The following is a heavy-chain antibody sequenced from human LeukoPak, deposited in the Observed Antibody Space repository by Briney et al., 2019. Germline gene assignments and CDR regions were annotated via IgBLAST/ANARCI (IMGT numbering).Heavy chain of an antibody. D-gene: IGHD3-10*01. J-gene: IGHJ4*02. CDR1: GGSISSYY. CDR2: IHYIGST. CDR3: ARASVWFGEPTTIDS. V-gene: IGHV4-59*01. Sequence: SETLSLTCTVSGGSISSYYWTWIRQPPGKGLEWIGYIHYIGSTSYNPSLRGRATISIDTSKNQFSLKLRSVTAADTAVYYCARASVWFGEPTTIDSWGQGPLVPVS.